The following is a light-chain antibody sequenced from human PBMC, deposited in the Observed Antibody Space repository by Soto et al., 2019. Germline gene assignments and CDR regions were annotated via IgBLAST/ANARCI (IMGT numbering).Light chain of an antibody. V-gene: IGKV3-11*01. Sequence: EIVLTQSPATLSLSPGERATLSCRASQSVNIYLAWYQQKPGQAPRLLIYDASSLESGVPSRFSGSGSGTEFTLTISSLQPDDFATYYCQHYDTYSPTFGQGTKVDI. J-gene: IGKJ1*01. CDR2: DAS. CDR1: QSVNIY. CDR3: QHYDTYSPT.